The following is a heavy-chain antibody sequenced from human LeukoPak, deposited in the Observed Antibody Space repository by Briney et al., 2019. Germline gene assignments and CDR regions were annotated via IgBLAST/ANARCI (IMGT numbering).Heavy chain of an antibody. CDR2: VQFDGSIK. CDR1: GFTFSNCG. D-gene: IGHD4-17*01. J-gene: IGHJ3*02. V-gene: IGHV3-30*02. CDR3: AKEGTESGDQDNAFDI. Sequence: PGGSLRLSCAASGFTFSNCGMHWVRQSPGKGLEWVSFVQFDGSIKYYADSVKGRFTISRDIPKNTLYLQMNSLRPDDTAVYYCAKEGTESGDQDNAFDIWGQGTMVTVSS.